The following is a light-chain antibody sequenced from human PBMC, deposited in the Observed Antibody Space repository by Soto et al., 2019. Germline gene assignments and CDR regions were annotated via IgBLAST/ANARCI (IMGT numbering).Light chain of an antibody. Sequence: EIVLKQSPGTLSLSPGERATLSCRASQSVSSSYLAWYQQKPGQAPRPLIYGASSRATGIPDRLSGSGSGTDFTLTISRLEPEDFALYYCQQYGSSPITFGQGTRLEIK. CDR3: QQYGSSPIT. V-gene: IGKV3-20*01. CDR1: QSVSSSY. J-gene: IGKJ5*01. CDR2: GAS.